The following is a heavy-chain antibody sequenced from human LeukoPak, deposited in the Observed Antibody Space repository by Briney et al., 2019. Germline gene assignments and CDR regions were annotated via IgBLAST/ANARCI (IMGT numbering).Heavy chain of an antibody. CDR3: ARVAKIRGVIIIPDSYGMDV. J-gene: IGHJ6*04. CDR2: IIPIFGTA. V-gene: IGHV1-69*13. Sequence: SVKVSCKASGGTFSSYAISWGRQAPGQGLEWMGGIIPIFGTANYAQKFQGRVTITADESTSTAYMELSSLRSEDTAVYYCARVAKIRGVIIIPDSYGMDVWGKGTTVTVSS. D-gene: IGHD3-10*01. CDR1: GGTFSSYA.